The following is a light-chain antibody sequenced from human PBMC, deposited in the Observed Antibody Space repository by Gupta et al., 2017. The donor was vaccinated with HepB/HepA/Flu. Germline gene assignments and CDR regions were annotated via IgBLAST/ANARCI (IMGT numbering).Light chain of an antibody. V-gene: IGKV1-39*01. CDR1: QSISTC. CDR2: TAS. CDR3: QQSYITPLT. J-gene: IGKJ4*01. Sequence: DIQMTQSPSSLSAFVGDRVTITCRASQSISTCLNWYQQKAGRAPKLLIYTASGLQSGVPSRFSGSGSGTDFTLTISSLQPEDFATYYCQQSYITPLTFGGGTKVEI.